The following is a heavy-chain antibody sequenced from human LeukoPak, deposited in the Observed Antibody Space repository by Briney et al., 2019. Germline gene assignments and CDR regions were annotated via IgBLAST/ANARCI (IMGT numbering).Heavy chain of an antibody. CDR2: ISSSSSTI. V-gene: IGHV3-48*04. J-gene: IGHJ4*02. CDR3: ARAPSFYYYDSGGYPY. Sequence: GGSLRLSCAASRFTFSSYSMNWVRQAPGKGLEWVSYISSSSSTIYYADSVKGRFTISRDNAKNSLYLQMNSLRAEDTAVYYCARAPSFYYYDSGGYPYWGQGTLVTVSS. D-gene: IGHD3-22*01. CDR1: RFTFSSYS.